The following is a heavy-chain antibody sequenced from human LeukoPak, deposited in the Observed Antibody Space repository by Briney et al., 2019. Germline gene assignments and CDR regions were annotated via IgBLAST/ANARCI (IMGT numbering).Heavy chain of an antibody. CDR3: TEMTTSKGY. V-gene: IGHV3-73*01. Sequence: PGGSLRLSCAASVFTLSVYAMNWVRQASGKGLEWVGRIRSRANSYATAYAASVKGRHTISRDDSKNTPFLQMNSLETEDTAVYYCTEMTTSKGYWGQGTLVTVSS. CDR2: IRSRANSYAT. J-gene: IGHJ4*02. D-gene: IGHD5-24*01. CDR1: VFTLSVYA.